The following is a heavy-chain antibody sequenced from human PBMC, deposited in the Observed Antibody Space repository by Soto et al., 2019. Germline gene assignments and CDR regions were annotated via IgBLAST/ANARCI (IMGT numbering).Heavy chain of an antibody. CDR2: IYWDDDK. CDR1: GFSLSTSGVG. CDR3: AHRRDSSSWYLNWNAFDY. D-gene: IGHD6-13*01. V-gene: IGHV2-5*02. J-gene: IGHJ4*02. Sequence: SGPTLVNPTQTLTLTCTFSGFSLSTSGVGVGWIRQPPGKALEWLALIYWDDDKRYSPSLKSRLTITKDTSKNQVVLTMTNMDPVDTATYYCAHRRDSSSWYLNWNAFDYWGQGTLVTVSS.